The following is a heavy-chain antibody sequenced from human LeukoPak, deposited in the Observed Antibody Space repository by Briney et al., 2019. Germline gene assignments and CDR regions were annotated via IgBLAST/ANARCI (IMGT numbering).Heavy chain of an antibody. J-gene: IGHJ4*02. Sequence: PSETLSLTRAVYGGSCDDYYCSWLRQPPGKGLEWIGEIHPSGIFYYNSSLLSRVTISIDTSKSQFSLRLTSVTAADTAFYYCARGRDRSKAGDHWGQGSLVTVSS. D-gene: IGHD5-24*01. CDR1: GGSCDDYY. V-gene: IGHV4-34*01. CDR2: IHPSGIF. CDR3: ARGRDRSKAGDH.